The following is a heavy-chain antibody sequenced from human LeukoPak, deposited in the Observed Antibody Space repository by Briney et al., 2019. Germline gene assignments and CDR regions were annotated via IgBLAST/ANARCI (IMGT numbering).Heavy chain of an antibody. CDR1: GYIFTNYG. Sequence: GASVKVSCKTSGYIFTNYGVSWVRQAPGQGLEWMGWINVYNGHTIYAQVFQGRVTLTTDTSTSTAHMDLRSLRSDDTAVYYCVRDSDHAPDYWGQGTLVTVSS. CDR3: VRDSDHAPDY. CDR2: INVYNGHT. J-gene: IGHJ4*02. V-gene: IGHV1-18*01. D-gene: IGHD3-10*01.